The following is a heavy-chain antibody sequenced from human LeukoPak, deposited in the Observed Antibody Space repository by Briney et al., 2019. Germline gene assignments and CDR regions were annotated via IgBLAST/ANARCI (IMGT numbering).Heavy chain of an antibody. CDR2: ISGSGGST. Sequence: GGSLRLSCAASGFTFSSYAMSWVRQAPGKGLEWVSAISGSGGSTYYADSVKGRFTISRDNSKNTLYLQMNSLRAEDTAVYYCAKVNQQLTSPFGMDVWGKGTTVTVSS. D-gene: IGHD6-13*01. J-gene: IGHJ6*04. V-gene: IGHV3-23*01. CDR1: GFTFSSYA. CDR3: AKVNQQLTSPFGMDV.